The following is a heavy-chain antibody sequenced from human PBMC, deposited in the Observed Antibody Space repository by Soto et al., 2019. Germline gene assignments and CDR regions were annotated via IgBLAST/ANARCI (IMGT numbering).Heavy chain of an antibody. V-gene: IGHV4-31*03. CDR2: IYYSGST. CDR3: ARDRDRILVVIREFFYY. J-gene: IGHJ4*02. Sequence: QVQLQESGPGLVKPSQTLSLTCTVSGASISSGDYYWSWIRQHPGKGLEWIGYIYYSGSTYYNPSLKSRVTISVDTSKNQFSLKLSSVTAADTAVYSCARDRDRILVVIREFFYYWGQGTLVTVSS. CDR1: GASISSGDYY. D-gene: IGHD3-22*01.